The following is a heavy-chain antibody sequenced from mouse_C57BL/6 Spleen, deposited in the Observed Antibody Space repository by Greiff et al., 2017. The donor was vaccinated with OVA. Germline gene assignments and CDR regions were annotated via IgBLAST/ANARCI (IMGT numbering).Heavy chain of an antibody. CDR1: GYTFTSSW. J-gene: IGHJ3*01. CDR3: ARGNYSNYGFAY. D-gene: IGHD2-5*01. CDR2: IDPSDSYT. V-gene: IGHV1-69*01. Sequence: VQLQQPGAELVMPGASVKLSCKASGYTFTSSWMHWVKQRPGQGLEWIGEIDPSDSYTNYNQKFKGKSTLTVDKSSSTAYMQLSSLTSEDSAVYYCARGNYSNYGFAYWGQGTLVTVSA.